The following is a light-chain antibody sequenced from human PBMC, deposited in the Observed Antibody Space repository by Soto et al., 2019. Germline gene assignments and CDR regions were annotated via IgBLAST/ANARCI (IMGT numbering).Light chain of an antibody. Sequence: DIQLTQSPSFLSASIRDRVTITCRASQGISNYLAWYQQKPGKAPKLLIYAVSTLQGGVPPRFSGSGSGTDFTLTISSLQPEDFATYYCQQSYNTPRTLGQGTKLEIK. CDR2: AVS. V-gene: IGKV1-39*01. CDR3: QQSYNTPRT. CDR1: QGISNY. J-gene: IGKJ2*01.